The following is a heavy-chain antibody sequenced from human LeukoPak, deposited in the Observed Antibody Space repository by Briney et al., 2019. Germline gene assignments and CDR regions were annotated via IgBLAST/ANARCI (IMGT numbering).Heavy chain of an antibody. D-gene: IGHD6-19*01. CDR2: ISYDGSNK. Sequence: GGSLRLSCAASGFTFDDYAMHWVRQAPGKGLEWVAVISYDGSNKYYADSVKGRFTISRDNSKNTLYLQMNSLRAEDTAVYYCANEIEGIAVAGYFDYWGQGTLVTVSS. V-gene: IGHV3-30*18. J-gene: IGHJ4*02. CDR3: ANEIEGIAVAGYFDY. CDR1: GFTFDDYA.